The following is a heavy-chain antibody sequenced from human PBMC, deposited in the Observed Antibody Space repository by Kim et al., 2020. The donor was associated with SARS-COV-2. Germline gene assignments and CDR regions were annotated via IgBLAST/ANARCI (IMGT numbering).Heavy chain of an antibody. CDR3: ARFHDY. Sequence: RDGSSTSYADSVKGRFTISRDNAKNTLYLQMNSLRAEDTAVYYCARFHDYWGQGTLVTVSS. CDR2: RDGSST. V-gene: IGHV3-74*01. J-gene: IGHJ4*02.